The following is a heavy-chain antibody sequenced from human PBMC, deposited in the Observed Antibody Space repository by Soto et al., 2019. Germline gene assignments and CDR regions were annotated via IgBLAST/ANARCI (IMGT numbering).Heavy chain of an antibody. V-gene: IGHV4-59*08. J-gene: IGHJ4*02. CDR1: GGSISSYY. D-gene: IGHD3-22*01. CDR3: ASHSYYYDSSGYYSYFDY. CDR2: IYYSGST. Sequence: NPSETLSLTCTVSGGSISSYYWSWIRQPPGKGLEWIGYIYYSGSTNYNPSLKSRVTISVDTSKNRFSLKLSSVTAADTAVYYCASHSYYYDSSGYYSYFDYWGQGTLVTVSS.